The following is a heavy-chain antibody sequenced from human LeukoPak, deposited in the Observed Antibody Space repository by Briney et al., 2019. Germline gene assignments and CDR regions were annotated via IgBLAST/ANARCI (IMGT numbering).Heavy chain of an antibody. CDR1: GFGFRSYA. Sequence: GGSLRLSCAASGFGFRSYAMQWVRQAPGKGLEWVAVISHDANKKYYADSVKGRFTISRDNLKNTVYLQMNSLTAEDTAVYYCARERGALGARDAFDIWGQGTRVTVSS. CDR3: ARERGALGARDAFDI. V-gene: IGHV3-30-3*01. D-gene: IGHD1-26*01. CDR2: ISHDANKK. J-gene: IGHJ3*02.